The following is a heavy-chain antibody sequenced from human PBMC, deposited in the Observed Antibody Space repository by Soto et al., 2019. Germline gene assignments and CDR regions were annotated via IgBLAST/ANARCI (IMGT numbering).Heavy chain of an antibody. D-gene: IGHD1-1*01. CDR3: ARIQLPSSVYYYYSLDV. CDR1: GPSVSSYH. V-gene: IGHV4-59*02. J-gene: IGHJ6*02. CDR2: IYPSGVT. Sequence: KPSETLSLTCRVFGPSVSSYHWSWIRQSPGRRPEWIGFIYPSGVTNYNPSPGVTNYNPSLSARVTLSADTVRNQVSLSLLSVTDADSAVYFCARIQLPSSVYYYYSLDVWGQGTTVTVSS.